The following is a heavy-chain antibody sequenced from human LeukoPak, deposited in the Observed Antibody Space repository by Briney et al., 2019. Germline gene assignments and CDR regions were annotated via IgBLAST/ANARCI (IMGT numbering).Heavy chain of an antibody. V-gene: IGHV4-34*01. Sequence: SETLSLTCAVYGGSFSGYYWSWIRQPPGKGLEWIGEINHSGSTNDNPSLKSRVTISVDTSKNQFSLKLSSVTAADTAVYYCARVTRKYYYDSSGYYRAFDYWGQGTLVTVSS. CDR2: INHSGST. CDR1: GGSFSGYY. D-gene: IGHD3-22*01. J-gene: IGHJ4*02. CDR3: ARVTRKYYYDSSGYYRAFDY.